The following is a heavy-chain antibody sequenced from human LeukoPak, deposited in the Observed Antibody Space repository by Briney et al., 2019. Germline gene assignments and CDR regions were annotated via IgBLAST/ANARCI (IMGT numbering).Heavy chain of an antibody. CDR1: GFSPRNARVG. J-gene: IGHJ4*02. V-gene: IGHV2-26*01. D-gene: IGHD3-16*01. Sequence: GPVLFHPTAPLTLTSTVSGFSPRNARVGVSWIRQPPAKALEWLASIFSNDEKSYSTSLMSRLTISKDTSTSQVVLTMTNMDPVDTATYYCARITLGVYFDYWGQGTLVTVSS. CDR2: IFSNDEK. CDR3: ARITLGVYFDY.